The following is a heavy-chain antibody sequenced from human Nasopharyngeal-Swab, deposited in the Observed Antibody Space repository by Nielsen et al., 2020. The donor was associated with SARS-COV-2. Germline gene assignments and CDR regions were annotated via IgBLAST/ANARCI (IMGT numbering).Heavy chain of an antibody. CDR2: ISGSGDTT. Sequence: GESLKISCVASGFPFSAYWMTWARQAPGKGLEWVSIISGSGDTTYYADSVKDRFTISRDNSKNTLYMQTNSLRVEDTAVYYCAKAPYLRGLDVWGQGTTVTVSS. D-gene: IGHD2-21*01. J-gene: IGHJ6*02. V-gene: IGHV3-23*01. CDR3: AKAPYLRGLDV. CDR1: GFPFSAYW.